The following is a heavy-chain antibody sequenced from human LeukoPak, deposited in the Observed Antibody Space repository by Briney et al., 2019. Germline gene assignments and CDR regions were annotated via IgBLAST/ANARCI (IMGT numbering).Heavy chain of an antibody. J-gene: IGHJ4*02. Sequence: GGSLRLSCAASGFTFSSYAMSWVRQAPGKGLEWVSAISGSGGSTYYADSVKGRFTISRDNSKNTLYLQMNSLRAEDTAVYYCARVESSGWYGFDYWGQGTLVTVSS. CDR1: GFTFSSYA. V-gene: IGHV3-23*01. CDR2: ISGSGGST. D-gene: IGHD6-19*01. CDR3: ARVESSGWYGFDY.